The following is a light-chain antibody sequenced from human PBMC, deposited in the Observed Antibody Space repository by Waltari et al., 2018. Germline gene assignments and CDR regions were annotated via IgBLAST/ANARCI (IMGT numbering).Light chain of an antibody. J-gene: IGKJ3*01. CDR3: QQFNAYPLFT. CDR1: QDISTS. V-gene: IGKV1-9*01. CDR2: PAS. Sequence: DIQLTQSPSFLSASVGDRVAITCRASQDISTSLSWYQQKPGKAPRLLIYPASTLQNGVPLRFSGSCSGTEFTLTITNLQPEDFAAYYCQQFNAYPLFTFGPGTKLDIK.